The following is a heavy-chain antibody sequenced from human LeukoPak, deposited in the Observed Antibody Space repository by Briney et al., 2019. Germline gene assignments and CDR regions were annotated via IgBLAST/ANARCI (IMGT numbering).Heavy chain of an antibody. CDR3: ARLAVAGTEGIFDY. D-gene: IGHD6-19*01. Sequence: SETLSLTCTVSGGSISSYYWSWIRQPPGKGLEWIGYIYTSGSTNYNPSLKSRVTISVDTSKNQFSLKLRSVTAADTAVYYCARLAVAGTEGIFDYWGRGTLVTVSS. V-gene: IGHV4-4*09. CDR1: GGSISSYY. CDR2: IYTSGST. J-gene: IGHJ4*02.